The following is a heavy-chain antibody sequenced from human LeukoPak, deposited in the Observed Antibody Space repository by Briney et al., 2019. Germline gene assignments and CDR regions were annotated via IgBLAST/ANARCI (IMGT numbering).Heavy chain of an antibody. D-gene: IGHD1-26*01. CDR2: IYYSGST. J-gene: IGHJ4*02. V-gene: IGHV4-39*01. CDR1: GGSISSSSYY. Sequence: SETLSLTRTVSGGSISSSSYYWGWIRQPPGKGLEWIGSIYYSGSTYYNPSLKSRVTISVDTSKNQFSLKLSSVTAADTAVYYCARRGYSGSYGDDYWGQGTLVTVSS. CDR3: ARRGYSGSYGDDY.